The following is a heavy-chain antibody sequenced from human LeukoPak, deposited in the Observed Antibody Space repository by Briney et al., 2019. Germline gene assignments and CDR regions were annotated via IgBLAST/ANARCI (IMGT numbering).Heavy chain of an antibody. J-gene: IGHJ4*02. CDR3: ARSGGAGYYTDFDY. Sequence: SVKVSCKASGGTFSSYAISWVRQAPGQGLEWMGRIIPIFGTANYAQKFQGRVTITTDESTRTAYMELSSLRSEDTAVYYCARSGGAGYYTDFDYWGQGTLVTVSS. CDR1: GGTFSSYA. D-gene: IGHD3/OR15-3a*01. CDR2: IIPIFGTA. V-gene: IGHV1-69*05.